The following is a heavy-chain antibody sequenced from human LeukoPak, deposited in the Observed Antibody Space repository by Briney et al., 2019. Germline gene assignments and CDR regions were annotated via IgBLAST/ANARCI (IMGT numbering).Heavy chain of an antibody. CDR1: GFTFSDYW. Sequence: PGGSLRLSCAASGFTFSDYWMSWVRQAPGTGLERVANIKRDGSQKYYVDSVKGRFTISRDNAKNSLYLQMNSLKAEDAAVYYCARDLRGSNAYWGQGTLVTVSS. D-gene: IGHD1-26*01. J-gene: IGHJ4*02. CDR2: IKRDGSQK. CDR3: ARDLRGSNAY. V-gene: IGHV3-7*05.